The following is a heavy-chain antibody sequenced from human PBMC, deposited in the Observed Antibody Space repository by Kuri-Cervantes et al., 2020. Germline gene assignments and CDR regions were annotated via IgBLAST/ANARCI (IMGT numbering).Heavy chain of an antibody. J-gene: IGHJ6*02. CDR3: ARGLYCSSTSCYTTYYYYGMDV. Sequence: GGSLRLSCAASGFTFSSYDMHWVRQATGKGLEWVSAIGTAGDTYYPGSVKGRFTISRDNSKNTLYLQMNSLRAEDTAVYYRARGLYCSSTSCYTTYYYYGMDVWGQGTTVTVSS. CDR2: IGTAGDT. V-gene: IGHV3-13*01. D-gene: IGHD2-2*02. CDR1: GFTFSSYD.